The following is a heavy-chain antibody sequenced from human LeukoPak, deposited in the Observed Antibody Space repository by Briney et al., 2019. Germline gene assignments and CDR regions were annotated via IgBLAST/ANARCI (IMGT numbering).Heavy chain of an antibody. Sequence: PSETLSLTCAVYGGSFSGFYWSWIRQPPGKGLEWIGEINHSGSTNYNPSLKSRVTISVDTSKNQFSLKLSSVTAADTAVYYCASLRVGSSFGYQYYIDVWGKGTTVTVSS. V-gene: IGHV4-34*01. J-gene: IGHJ6*03. CDR2: INHSGST. D-gene: IGHD6-13*01. CDR3: ASLRVGSSFGYQYYIDV. CDR1: GGSFSGFY.